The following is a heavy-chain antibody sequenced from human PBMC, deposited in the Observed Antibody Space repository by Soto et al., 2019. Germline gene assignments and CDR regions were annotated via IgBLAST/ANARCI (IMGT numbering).Heavy chain of an antibody. CDR3: ARDYGGTSPYWYFDL. J-gene: IGHJ2*01. CDR2: INPSGGST. V-gene: IGHV1-46*01. Sequence: QVQLVQSGAEVKKPGASVKVSCKASGYTFTSYYMHWVRQAPGQGLEWMGIINPSGGSTSYAQKFQGRGTMXXDXSXXTVYMELSSLRSEDTAVYYCARDYGGTSPYWYFDLWGRGTLVTVSS. D-gene: IGHD4-17*01. CDR1: GYTFTSYY.